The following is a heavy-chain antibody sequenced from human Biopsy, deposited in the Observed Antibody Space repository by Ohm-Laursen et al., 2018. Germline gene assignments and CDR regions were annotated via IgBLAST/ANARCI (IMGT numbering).Heavy chain of an antibody. Sequence: GTLSLTWSVSDSSVSHDYFWTWIRQPPGKGLEWIGSIYHGSGTPYNPSVETRVAITLDKAKNEFSLRIDSVTAADTAVYYCASRSLFFRYFASWGQGTPVTVSS. D-gene: IGHD3-9*01. J-gene: IGHJ4*02. V-gene: IGHV4-38-2*01. CDR1: DSSVSHDYF. CDR2: IYHGSGT. CDR3: ASRSLFFRYFAS.